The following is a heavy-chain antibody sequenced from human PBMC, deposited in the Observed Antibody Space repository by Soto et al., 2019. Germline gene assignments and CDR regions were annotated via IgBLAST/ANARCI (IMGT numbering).Heavy chain of an antibody. J-gene: IGHJ3*01. CDR3: ASVRTQG. CDR2: IDSDGTT. V-gene: IGHV3-53*04. CDR1: GFTVSSNY. Sequence: EVQMVESGGGLVQPGGSLRLSCAASGFTVSSNYMSWFRQAPGQGLECRSVIDSDGTTYYADSVKGRFTISRHNSKDTLYLEMDSLRAEDTAVYCCASVRTQGWGQGRMVTVS. D-gene: IGHD1-1*01.